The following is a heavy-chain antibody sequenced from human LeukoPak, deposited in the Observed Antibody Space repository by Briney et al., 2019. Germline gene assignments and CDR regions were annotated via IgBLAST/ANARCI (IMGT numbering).Heavy chain of an antibody. J-gene: IGHJ4*02. CDR1: GYTFASYD. D-gene: IGHD3-10*01. V-gene: IGHV1-8*01. CDR2: MNPNSGNT. Sequence: ASVKVSCKASGYTFASYDINWVRPAPGQGLEWMGWMNPNSGNTGYAQDFQGRVTMTRNTSISTAYMELSSLRSDDTAVYYCARSLHMVRGLIGYWGQGTLVIVSS. CDR3: ARSLHMVRGLIGY.